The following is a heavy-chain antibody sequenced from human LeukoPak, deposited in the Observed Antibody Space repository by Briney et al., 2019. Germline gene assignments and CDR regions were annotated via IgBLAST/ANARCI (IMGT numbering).Heavy chain of an antibody. J-gene: IGHJ6*03. CDR1: GGTFSSYA. CDR3: ARGLTVTTFHYYYYMDV. D-gene: IGHD4-17*01. V-gene: IGHV1-69*06. CDR2: IIPNFGTS. Sequence: GASVKVSCKASGGTFSSYAINWVRQAPGQGLEWMGGIIPNFGTSNYAHKFQGRVTITADKSTSTVYMELSSLRSEDTAVYYCARGLTVTTFHYYYYMDVWGKGTTVTVSS.